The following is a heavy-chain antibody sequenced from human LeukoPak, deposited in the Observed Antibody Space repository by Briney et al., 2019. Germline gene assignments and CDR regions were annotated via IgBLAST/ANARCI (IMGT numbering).Heavy chain of an antibody. V-gene: IGHV3-23*01. D-gene: IGHD1-26*01. CDR3: AKDVGRVGASPFDI. Sequence: PGGSLRLSCAASGFTFNSYTMSWVRQAPGKGLEWVSAISATGGSTYYADSVKGRFTISRDNSKNTLYLQMNSLRAEDTAVYYCAKDVGRVGASPFDIWGQGTVVTASS. CDR2: ISATGGST. J-gene: IGHJ3*02. CDR1: GFTFNSYT.